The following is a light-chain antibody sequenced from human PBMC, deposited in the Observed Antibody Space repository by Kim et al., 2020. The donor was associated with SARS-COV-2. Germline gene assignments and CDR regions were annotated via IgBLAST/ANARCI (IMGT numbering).Light chain of an antibody. Sequence: GQWSTSSRTGTRRDVGGYNFGSWYKQCPGKAPNLIMSDVNKRSSGVSSSFSGSKSGNTASLTISGLQPDDEADYFCSSFTTATGYVFGTGTKVTV. J-gene: IGLJ1*01. V-gene: IGLV2-14*03. CDR3: SSFTTATGYV. CDR1: RRDVGGYNF. CDR2: DVN.